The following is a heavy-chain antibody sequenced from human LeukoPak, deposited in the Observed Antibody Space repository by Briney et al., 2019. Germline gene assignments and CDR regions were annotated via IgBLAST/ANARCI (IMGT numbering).Heavy chain of an antibody. Sequence: ASVKVSCKASGYTFTSYYMHWVRQAPGQGLEWMGIINPSGGSTSYAQKFQGRVTMTRDTSTSTVYMELSSLRSEDTAVYYCARDAYYYDSSGYYCDYWGQGTLVTVSS. J-gene: IGHJ4*02. V-gene: IGHV1-46*01. CDR1: GYTFTSYY. CDR3: ARDAYYYDSSGYYCDY. D-gene: IGHD3-22*01. CDR2: INPSGGST.